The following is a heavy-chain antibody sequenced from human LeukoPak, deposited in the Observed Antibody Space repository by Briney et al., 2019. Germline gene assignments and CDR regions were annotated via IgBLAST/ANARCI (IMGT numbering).Heavy chain of an antibody. D-gene: IGHD6-19*01. CDR2: ITGSGGYT. Sequence: GGSLRLSCAASGFTFNSFAMSWVRQAPGKGLEWVSGITGSGGYTHYADSVKGRFTISRDNSKNTLFLQMNSLRAEDTAVYSCAKYVSGWYYFDFWGQGTLVTVSS. V-gene: IGHV3-23*01. CDR3: AKYVSGWYYFDF. CDR1: GFTFNSFA. J-gene: IGHJ4*02.